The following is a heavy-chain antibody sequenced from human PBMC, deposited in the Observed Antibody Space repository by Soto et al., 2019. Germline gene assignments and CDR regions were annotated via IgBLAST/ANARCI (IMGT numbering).Heavy chain of an antibody. D-gene: IGHD2-2*01. CDR2: ISSSSTYI. CDR3: ARGTVGYCSSTSCSNYYYYGMDV. CDR1: GFTFSSYS. J-gene: IGHJ6*02. V-gene: IGHV3-21*01. Sequence: EVQLVESGGGLVKPGGSLRLSCAASGFTFSSYSMNWVRQAPGKGLEWVSSISSSSTYIYYADSVRGRFTISRDNAKNSLYLQMNSQRAEDTTVYYCARGTVGYCSSTSCSNYYYYGMDVWGQGTTVTVSS.